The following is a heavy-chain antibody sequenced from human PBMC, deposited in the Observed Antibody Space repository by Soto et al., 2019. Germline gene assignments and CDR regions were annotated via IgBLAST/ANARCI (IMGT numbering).Heavy chain of an antibody. CDR1: GFTFSSYW. J-gene: IGHJ6*02. Sequence: GGSLRLSCAASGFTFSSYWMSWVRQAPGKGLEWVANIKQDGSEKYYVYSVKGRFTISRDNAKNSLFLQMNSLRAEDTAVYYCARGEGIAAAGTTYYYYGMDVWGQGTPVTVSS. CDR3: ARGEGIAAAGTTYYYYGMDV. CDR2: IKQDGSEK. V-gene: IGHV3-7*01. D-gene: IGHD6-13*01.